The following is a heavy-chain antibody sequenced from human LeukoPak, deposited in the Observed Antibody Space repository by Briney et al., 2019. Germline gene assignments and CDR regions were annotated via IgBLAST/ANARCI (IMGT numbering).Heavy chain of an antibody. V-gene: IGHV3-48*02. D-gene: IGHD3-3*01. Sequence: PGGSLRLSCAASGFTFSSYSMNWVRRAPGKGLEWVSYISSSSSTIYYADSVKGRFTISRDNAKNSLYLQMNSLRDEDTAVYYCAGDSPGGGITIFGPTNAFDIWGXGTXVTVSS. J-gene: IGHJ3*02. CDR3: AGDSPGGGITIFGPTNAFDI. CDR1: GFTFSSYS. CDR2: ISSSSSTI.